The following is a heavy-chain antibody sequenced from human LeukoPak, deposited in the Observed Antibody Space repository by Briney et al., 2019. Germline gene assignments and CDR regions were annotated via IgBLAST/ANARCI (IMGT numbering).Heavy chain of an antibody. CDR2: IIPMFGTT. CDR3: ARGYSGYQDAFHI. CDR1: GGTFSSYA. V-gene: IGHV1-69*13. Sequence: SVKVSCKTSGGTFSSYAFSWVRQAPGQGLEWMGGIIPMFGTTDQAQRFQGRVTISADESTSTAYMELSSLRSEDTAVYYCARGYSGYQDAFHIWGQGTMVTVSS. J-gene: IGHJ3*02. D-gene: IGHD5-12*01.